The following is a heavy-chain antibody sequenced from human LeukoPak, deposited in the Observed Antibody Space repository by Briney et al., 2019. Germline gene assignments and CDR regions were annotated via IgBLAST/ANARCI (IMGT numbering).Heavy chain of an antibody. V-gene: IGHV3-53*01. J-gene: IGHJ4*02. CDR3: ARVGSGWLTFDY. CDR1: GFTVSSNY. Sequence: GGSLRLSCAASGFTVSSNYMSWVRQAPGKGLEWVSVIYSGGSTYYADSVKGRFTISRDSSKNTLYLQMNSLRAEDTAVYYCARVGSGWLTFDYWGQGTLVTVSS. CDR2: IYSGGST. D-gene: IGHD6-19*01.